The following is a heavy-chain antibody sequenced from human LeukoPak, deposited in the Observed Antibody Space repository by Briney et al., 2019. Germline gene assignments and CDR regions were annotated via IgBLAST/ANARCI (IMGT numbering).Heavy chain of an antibody. Sequence: PGGSLRLSCAASGFTFSSYSMNWVRQAPGKGLEWASSISSSSSYIYYADSVKGRFTISRDNAKNSLYLQMNSLRAEDMAVYYCARDRVLDYYDSSGYDYWGQGTLVTVSS. CDR1: GFTFSSYS. V-gene: IGHV3-21*01. CDR2: ISSSSSYI. CDR3: ARDRVLDYYDSSGYDY. J-gene: IGHJ4*02. D-gene: IGHD3-22*01.